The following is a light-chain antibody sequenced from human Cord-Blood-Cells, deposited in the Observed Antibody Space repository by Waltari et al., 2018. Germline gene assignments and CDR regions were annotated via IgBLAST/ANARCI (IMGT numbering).Light chain of an antibody. V-gene: IGKV1-5*03. J-gene: IGKJ1*01. CDR2: KAS. CDR1: QSISSW. CDR3: QQYNSYSWT. Sequence: IQMTQYPSTLSASVGDRVTTTCRASQSISSWLAWDQQKPGKAPKLLIYKASSLESGVPSRFSGSGSGTEFTLTISSLQPDDFATYYCQQYNSYSWTFGQGTKVEIK.